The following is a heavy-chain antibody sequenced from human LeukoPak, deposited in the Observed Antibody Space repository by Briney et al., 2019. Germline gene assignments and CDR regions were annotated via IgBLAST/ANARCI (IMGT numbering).Heavy chain of an antibody. V-gene: IGHV4-34*01. CDR3: ARGAWATRLAS. J-gene: IGHJ4*02. CDR2: IYESGTT. Sequence: SETLSLTCAVYGESLNSYYWSWVRQPPGEGLEWIGEIYESGTTKYNPSLKSRVAVSMVPSKQQFSLRLSSVTAADTAVYYCARGAWATRLASWGLGTPVIVSS. D-gene: IGHD2-15*01. CDR1: GESLNSYY.